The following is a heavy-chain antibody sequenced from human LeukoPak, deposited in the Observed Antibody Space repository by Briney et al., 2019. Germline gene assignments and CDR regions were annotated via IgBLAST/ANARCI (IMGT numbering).Heavy chain of an antibody. CDR2: ITGDGTRT. CDR3: ASRPRADMGPLDY. V-gene: IGHV3-23*01. CDR1: GFTLSSCA. J-gene: IGHJ4*02. Sequence: GCSLRLSCAPCGFTLSSCAMTWVRQAPAKGLEWVASITGDGTRTYYTDSAKGRFTISRDNSKNTLYLQMNSLRADETAIYYCASRPRADMGPLDYWGQGTLVTVST. D-gene: IGHD1-14*01.